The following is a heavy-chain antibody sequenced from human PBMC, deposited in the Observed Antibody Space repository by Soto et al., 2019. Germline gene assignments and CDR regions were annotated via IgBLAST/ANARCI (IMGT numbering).Heavy chain of an antibody. Sequence: ASVKVSCKASGYTFTSYGISWVRQAPGQGLEWMGWISAYNGNTNYAQKLQGRVTMTTDTSTSTAYMELRSLRSDDTAVYYCARNNEDYDILTGYLRWFDPWGQGTLVTVS. CDR3: ARNNEDYDILTGYLRWFDP. V-gene: IGHV1-18*01. CDR2: ISAYNGNT. J-gene: IGHJ5*02. D-gene: IGHD3-9*01. CDR1: GYTFTSYG.